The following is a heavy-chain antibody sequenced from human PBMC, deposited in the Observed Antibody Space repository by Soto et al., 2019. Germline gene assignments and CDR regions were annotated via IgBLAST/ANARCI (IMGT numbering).Heavy chain of an antibody. Sequence: GGSLRLSCAASGFTFSSYSMNWVRQAPGKGLEWVSYISSSSSTIYYADSVKGRFTISRDNAKNSLYLQMNSLRDEDTAVYYCARDHYDSSGYKGGYYFDYWGQGTLVTVSS. CDR3: ARDHYDSSGYKGGYYFDY. D-gene: IGHD3-22*01. CDR2: ISSSSSTI. J-gene: IGHJ4*02. CDR1: GFTFSSYS. V-gene: IGHV3-48*02.